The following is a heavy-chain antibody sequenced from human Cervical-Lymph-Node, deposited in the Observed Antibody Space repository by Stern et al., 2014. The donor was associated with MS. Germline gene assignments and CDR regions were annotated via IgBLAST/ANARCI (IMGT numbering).Heavy chain of an antibody. V-gene: IGHV3-9*01. D-gene: IGHD3-16*02. CDR2: SSCNSNNI. J-gene: IGHJ4*02. Sequence: EVKLVESGGGSVQSGRSLRLSCGASGFTFDDCAMNWVRQAPGKSLEWVSCSSCNSNNIGYAASVRGRFTISIDNAKNSLYLQMNGLRPEDTALYYCAKDISERHYYFDSWGEGTLVTVSS. CDR3: AKDISERHYYFDS. CDR1: GFTFDDCA.